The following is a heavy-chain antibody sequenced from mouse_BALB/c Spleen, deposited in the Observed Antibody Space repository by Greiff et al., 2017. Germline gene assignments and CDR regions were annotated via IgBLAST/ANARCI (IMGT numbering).Heavy chain of an antibody. V-gene: IGHV1-14*01. Sequence: EVKLMESGPELVKPGASVKMSCKASGYTFTSYVMHWVKQKPGQGLEWIGYINPYNDGTKYNEKFKGKATLTSDKSSSTAYMELSSLTSEDSAVYYCARSTVVATDYAMDYWGQGTSVTVSS. J-gene: IGHJ4*01. CDR1: GYTFTSYV. CDR3: ARSTVVATDYAMDY. CDR2: INPYNDGT. D-gene: IGHD1-1*01.